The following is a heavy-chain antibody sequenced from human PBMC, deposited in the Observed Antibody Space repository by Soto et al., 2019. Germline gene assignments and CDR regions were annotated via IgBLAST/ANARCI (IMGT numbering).Heavy chain of an antibody. Sequence: AAVKVSCKASGYTFTNYGIRWVRQAPGQGLEWMGWISDYNGNTKYAQKLQGRVTMTTDTSTSTAYMELRSLRPDDTAVYYCARDVGLAAGGTCWFDPWGQGTLVTVS. CDR1: GYTFTNYG. D-gene: IGHD6-13*01. V-gene: IGHV1-18*01. J-gene: IGHJ5*02. CDR2: ISDYNGNT. CDR3: ARDVGLAAGGTCWFDP.